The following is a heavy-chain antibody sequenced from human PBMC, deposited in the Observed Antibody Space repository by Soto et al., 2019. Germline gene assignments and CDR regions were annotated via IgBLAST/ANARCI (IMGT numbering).Heavy chain of an antibody. Sequence: EVQLVESGGRLVQPGGSLRLSCVASGFTFSTYSMNWVRQAPGKGLEWISYISSSSDIIYYADSVKGRFTISRDNAKNTLSLQMNSLRDEDTAVYYCARPYSSRWYIYYGLDVWGQGTTVTVSS. CDR3: ARPYSSRWYIYYGLDV. CDR1: GFTFSTYS. CDR2: ISSSSDII. V-gene: IGHV3-48*02. D-gene: IGHD6-13*01. J-gene: IGHJ6*02.